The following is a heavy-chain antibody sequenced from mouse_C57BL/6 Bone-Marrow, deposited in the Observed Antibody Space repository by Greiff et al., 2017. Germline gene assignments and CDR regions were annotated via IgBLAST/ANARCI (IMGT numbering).Heavy chain of an antibody. CDR3: ARSGDDYYYYAMDY. CDR2: IYPGSGNT. V-gene: IGHV1-76*01. CDR1: GYTFTDYY. D-gene: IGHD2-4*01. Sequence: QVQLQQSGAELVRPGASVKLSCKASGYTFTDYYINWVKQRPGQGLEWIARIYPGSGNTYYNEKFKGKATLTAEKSSSTAYMQLSSLTSEDSAVDFCARSGDDYYYYAMDYWGQGTSVTVSS. J-gene: IGHJ4*01.